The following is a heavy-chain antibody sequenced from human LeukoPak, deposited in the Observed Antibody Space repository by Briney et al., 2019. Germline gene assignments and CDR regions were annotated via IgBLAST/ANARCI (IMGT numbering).Heavy chain of an antibody. J-gene: IGHJ4*02. Sequence: PSETLSLTCAVSGYSISSNYYWGRIRQPPGKGLEWIGSIYHSGSTYYNPSLKSRVTISVDTSKNQFSLKLSSVTAADTAVYYCARGSYSNSDYWGQGTLVTVSS. CDR2: IYHSGST. CDR1: GYSISSNYY. CDR3: ARGSYSNSDY. V-gene: IGHV4-38-2*01. D-gene: IGHD4-11*01.